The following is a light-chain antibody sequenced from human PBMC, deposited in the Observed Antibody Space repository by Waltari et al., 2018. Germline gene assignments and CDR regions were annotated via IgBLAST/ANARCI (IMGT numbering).Light chain of an antibody. V-gene: IGKV2-28*01. CDR3: QQYYDTPFT. CDR2: LAS. CDR1: QSLLHRNGYKS. Sequence: DIVMTQSPVSLTVTPGEPASISCRSSQSLLHRNGYKSLDWYVQKPGQSRHLLIYLASSRASGVPDRFSGSGSGTDFTLEISRVEAEDVGIYYCQQYYDTPFTFGPGTKVDIK. J-gene: IGKJ3*01.